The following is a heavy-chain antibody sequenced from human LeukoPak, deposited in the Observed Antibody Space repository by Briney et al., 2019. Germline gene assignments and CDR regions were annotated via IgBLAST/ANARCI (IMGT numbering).Heavy chain of an antibody. CDR1: GGSIGIYY. CDR3: ARYSSGWSYYFDY. V-gene: IGHV4-59*08. J-gene: IGHJ4*02. Sequence: SETLSLTCTVSGGSIGIYYWSWIRQPPGKGLEWIVYVYSTGSTMYNPSLESRVTISLDTSKNQFSLKLTSVTAADTAMYYCARYSSGWSYYFDYWGQGAWSPSPQ. CDR2: VYSTGST. D-gene: IGHD6-19*01.